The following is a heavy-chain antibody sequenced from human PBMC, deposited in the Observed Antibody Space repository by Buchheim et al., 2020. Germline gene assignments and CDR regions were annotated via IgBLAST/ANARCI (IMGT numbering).Heavy chain of an antibody. V-gene: IGHV3-23*01. D-gene: IGHD3-16*02. J-gene: IGHJ4*02. CDR1: GFTFSSYA. Sequence: EVQLLESGGGLVQPGGSLRLSCAASGFTFSSYAMSWVRQAPGKGLEWVSAISGSGGSTYYADSVKGRFTIPRDNSKNTLYLQMNSLRAEDTAVYYCAKDTSLYDYVWGSYRYVYWGQGTL. CDR2: ISGSGGST. CDR3: AKDTSLYDYVWGSYRYVY.